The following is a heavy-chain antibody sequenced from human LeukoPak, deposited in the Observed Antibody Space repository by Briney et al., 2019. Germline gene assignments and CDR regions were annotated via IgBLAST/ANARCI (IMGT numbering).Heavy chain of an antibody. CDR3: TLSGYSYGMFDY. CDR1: GFTFSNDW. CDR2: IKSKTDGGTT. V-gene: IGHV3-15*01. Sequence: GGSLRLSCAASGFTFSNDWMSWVRQAPEKGLEWVGRIKSKTDGGTTDYAAPVKGRFTISRDDSKNTLYLQMNSLKTEDTAVYYCTLSGYSYGMFDYWGQGTLVTVSS. J-gene: IGHJ4*02. D-gene: IGHD5-18*01.